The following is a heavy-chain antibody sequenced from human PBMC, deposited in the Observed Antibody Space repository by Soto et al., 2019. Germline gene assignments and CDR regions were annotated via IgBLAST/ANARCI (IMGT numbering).Heavy chain of an antibody. CDR2: IHYSGST. CDR1: GGSIRDTIYY. D-gene: IGHD6-19*01. V-gene: IGHV4-39*01. Sequence: SETLSLTCTVSGGSIRDTIYYWGWIRQPPGKGLEWIGSIHYSGSTHYNPSLKSRVTISVDPSKSQFSLNLTSVTPADTSVYYCARHMRAVAATLAYWGQGTVVTVSS. CDR3: ARHMRAVAATLAY. J-gene: IGHJ4*02.